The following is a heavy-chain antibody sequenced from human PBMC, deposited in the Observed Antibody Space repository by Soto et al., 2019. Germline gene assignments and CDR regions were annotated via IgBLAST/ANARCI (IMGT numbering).Heavy chain of an antibody. V-gene: IGHV1-58*02. CDR3: AADWSHLRYYYYGMDV. J-gene: IGHJ6*02. D-gene: IGHD3-10*01. CDR1: GYTFTGYY. CDR2: IVVGSGNT. Sequence: ASVKVSCKASGYTFTGYYMHWVRQAPGQGLEWIGWIVVGSGNTNYAQKFQERVTITRDMSTSTAYMELSSLRSEDTAVYYCAADWSHLRYYYYGMDVWGQGTTVT.